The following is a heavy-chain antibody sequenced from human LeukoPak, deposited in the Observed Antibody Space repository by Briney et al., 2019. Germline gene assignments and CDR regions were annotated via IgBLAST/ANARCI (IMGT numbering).Heavy chain of an antibody. D-gene: IGHD6-19*01. CDR1: GYTFTSYA. V-gene: IGHV1-3*01. Sequence: ASVTVSCTASGYTFTSYAMHWVRQAPGQRLEWMGWINAGNGNTKYSQKFQGRVTITRDTSASTAYMELSSLRSEDTAVYYCARDFGGIAVALDYWGQGTLVTVSS. CDR2: INAGNGNT. CDR3: ARDFGGIAVALDY. J-gene: IGHJ4*02.